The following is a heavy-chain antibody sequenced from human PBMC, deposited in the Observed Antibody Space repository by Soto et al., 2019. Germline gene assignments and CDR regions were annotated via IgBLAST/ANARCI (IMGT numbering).Heavy chain of an antibody. CDR2: IYYSGST. D-gene: IGHD6-6*01. J-gene: IGHJ6*02. Sequence: SETLSLTCTVSGGSISSYYWSWIRQHPGKGLEWIGYIYYSGSTYYNPSLKSRVTISVDTSKNQFSLKLSSVTAADTAVYYCARERALSSSVPYYGMDVWGQGTTVTVSS. CDR1: GGSISSYY. CDR3: ARERALSSSVPYYGMDV. V-gene: IGHV4-59*06.